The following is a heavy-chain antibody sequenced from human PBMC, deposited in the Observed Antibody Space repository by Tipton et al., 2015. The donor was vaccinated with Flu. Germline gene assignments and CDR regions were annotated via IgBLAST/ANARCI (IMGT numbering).Heavy chain of an antibody. CDR2: VSGGGGTT. V-gene: IGHV3-23*01. CDR1: GFTFIRYG. Sequence: GSLRLSCSVSGFTFIRYGMSWVRQAPGKGLEWVSAVSGGGGTTYFADSVKGRFTISRDNSKNSLYLQMNSLRGDDTAVYYCARANTRGGSWDGLDVWGQGTTVTVSS. J-gene: IGHJ6*02. D-gene: IGHD3-16*01. CDR3: ARANTRGGSWDGLDV.